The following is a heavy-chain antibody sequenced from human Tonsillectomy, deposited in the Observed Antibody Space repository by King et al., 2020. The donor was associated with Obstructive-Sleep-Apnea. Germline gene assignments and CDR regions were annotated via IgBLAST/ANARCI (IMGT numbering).Heavy chain of an antibody. J-gene: IGHJ5*02. Sequence: QLVQSGGGVVQPGRSLRLSCTASGFTFSSYAMHWVRQAPGKGLEWVAVISYDGSNKYFAESVKGRFTISIDNSKNTLYLQMNSLRAEDTAVYYCARAGTTVTTLHNNWFDPWGQGTLVTVSS. CDR1: GFTFSSYA. D-gene: IGHD4-17*01. CDR3: ARAGTTVTTLHNNWFDP. V-gene: IGHV3-30*04. CDR2: ISYDGSNK.